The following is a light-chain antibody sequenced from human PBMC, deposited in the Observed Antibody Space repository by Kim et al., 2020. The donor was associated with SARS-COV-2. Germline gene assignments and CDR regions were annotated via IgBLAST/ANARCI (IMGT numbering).Light chain of an antibody. J-gene: IGLJ3*02. V-gene: IGLV1-44*01. Sequence: QSVLTQPPSASGTPGQRVTMSCTGSSSNIGGNTVTWYQQFPGTAPNVVISRNDERPSGLSDRFSGSKSGTSASLAISGLQSEDEADYYCATWDDRLKGVVFGGGTQLTVL. CDR2: RND. CDR1: SSNIGGNT. CDR3: ATWDDRLKGVV.